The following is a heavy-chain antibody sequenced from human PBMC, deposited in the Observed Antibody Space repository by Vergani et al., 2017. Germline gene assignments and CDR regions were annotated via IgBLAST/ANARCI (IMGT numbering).Heavy chain of an antibody. D-gene: IGHD3-3*01. CDR3: AREFSGDDNPSGI. J-gene: IGHJ4*02. V-gene: IGHV1-2*02. CDR2: INPNSGGT. CDR1: GYTFTGYY. Sequence: QVQLVQSGAEVKKPGASVKVSCKASGYTFTGYYMHWVRQAPGQGVEWMGWINPNSGGTNYAQKFQGRVTMTRDTSISTAYMELSRLRSADTAVYYCAREFSGDDNPSGIWGQGTLVTVSS.